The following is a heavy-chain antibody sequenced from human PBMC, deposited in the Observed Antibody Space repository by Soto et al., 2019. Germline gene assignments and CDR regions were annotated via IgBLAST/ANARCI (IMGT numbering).Heavy chain of an antibody. CDR2: IYHSGTF. D-gene: IGHD2-15*01. V-gene: IGHV4-4*02. J-gene: IGHJ6*02. CDR1: GGSVESSSC. CDR3: VRSVPAATWAYNGMDV. Sequence: PSETLSLTCAVSGGSVESSSCWSWVRQAPGKGLEWIGEIYHSGTFNYNPSLASRVSVLVDKSTNQFSLNLNSVTAADTAVYYCVRSVPAATWAYNGMDVWGQGTTVTVSS.